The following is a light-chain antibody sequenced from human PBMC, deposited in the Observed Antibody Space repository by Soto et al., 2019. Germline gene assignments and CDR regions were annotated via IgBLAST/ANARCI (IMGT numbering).Light chain of an antibody. CDR1: SSDVGGYNY. Sequence: QSELTQPASVSGCPGQSSTISCTRTSSDVGGYNYVSWYQQHPGKAPKLMIYDVRNRPSGVSNRFSGSKSVNTASLTISGLQAEDEADYYCSSYTTISTYVFGTGTKVTVL. J-gene: IGLJ1*01. V-gene: IGLV2-14*01. CDR3: SSYTTISTYV. CDR2: DVR.